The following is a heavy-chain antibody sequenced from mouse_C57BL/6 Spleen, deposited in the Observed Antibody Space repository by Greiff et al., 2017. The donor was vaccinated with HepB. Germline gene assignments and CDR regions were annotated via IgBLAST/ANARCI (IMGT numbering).Heavy chain of an antibody. CDR3: ARRPRYAMDY. V-gene: IGHV1-59*01. J-gene: IGHJ4*01. Sequence: VQLQQPGAELVRPGTSVKLSCKASGYTFTSYWMHWVKQRPGQGLEWIGVIDPSDSYTNYNQKFKGKATLIVDTSSSTAYMQLSSLTSEDSAVYYCARRPRYAMDYWGQGTSVTVSS. CDR1: GYTFTSYW. CDR2: IDPSDSYT. D-gene: IGHD3-1*01.